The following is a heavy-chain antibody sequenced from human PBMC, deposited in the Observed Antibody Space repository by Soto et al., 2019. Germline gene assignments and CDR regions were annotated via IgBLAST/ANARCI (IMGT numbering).Heavy chain of an antibody. V-gene: IGHV1-69*12. CDR3: ARDGSWSYYVWARTSYNWFDP. CDR2: IIPIFGTA. J-gene: IGHJ5*02. D-gene: IGHD3-10*01. CDR1: GGTFSSYA. Sequence: QVQLVQSGAEVKKPGSSVKVSCKASGGTFSSYAISWVRQAPGQGLEWMGGIIPIFGTANYAQKFQGRVTITADESTSTAYMELSSLRSEDTAVYYCARDGSWSYYVWARTSYNWFDPWGQGTLVTVSS.